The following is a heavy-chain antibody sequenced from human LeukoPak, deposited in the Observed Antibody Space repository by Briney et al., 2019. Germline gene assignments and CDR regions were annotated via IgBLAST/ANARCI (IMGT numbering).Heavy chain of an antibody. CDR3: TRLSRDDILTGYYDNFDY. Sequence: GESLKISCKGSGYSFTSYWIAWVRQMPGKGLEWMGIIYPGDSDTRYSPSFQGQVTISADKFISTAYLQWSSLKASDTAMYYCTRLSRDDILTGYYDNFDYWGQGTLVTVSS. V-gene: IGHV5-51*01. CDR1: GYSFTSYW. D-gene: IGHD3-9*01. J-gene: IGHJ4*02. CDR2: IYPGDSDT.